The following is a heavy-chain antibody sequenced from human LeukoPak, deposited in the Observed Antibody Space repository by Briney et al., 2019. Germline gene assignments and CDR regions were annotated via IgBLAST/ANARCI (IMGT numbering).Heavy chain of an antibody. CDR1: GGTFSSYA. V-gene: IGHV1-69*13. Sequence: AAVPVSCKASGGTFSSYAISWVRQAPGQGLEWMGGIIPIFGTANYAQKFQGRVTITADESTSTAYMELSSLRSEDTAVYYCARAEYSSGWYDFDYWGQGTLVTVSS. CDR3: ARAEYSSGWYDFDY. J-gene: IGHJ4*02. CDR2: IIPIFGTA. D-gene: IGHD6-19*01.